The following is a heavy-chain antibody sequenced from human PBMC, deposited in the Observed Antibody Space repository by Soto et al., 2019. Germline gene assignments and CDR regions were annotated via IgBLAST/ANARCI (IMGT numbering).Heavy chain of an antibody. J-gene: IGHJ3*01. V-gene: IGHV1-2*02. CDR2: ISPNSDGA. D-gene: IGHD1-26*01. CDR1: GYPFTDYD. CDR3: ARDHVGAMRSFAV. Sequence: ASVKVSCKASGYPFTDYDIHWVRQAPGQGLECLAWISPNSDGAHYAPKFQGRVTVTRDTSISTVYMELTRLTSDDTAVYYCARDHVGAMRSFAVWGQGTMVTVSS.